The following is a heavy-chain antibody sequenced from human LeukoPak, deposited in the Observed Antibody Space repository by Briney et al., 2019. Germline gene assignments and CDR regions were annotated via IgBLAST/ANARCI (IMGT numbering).Heavy chain of an antibody. CDR1: RFTLSSYA. J-gene: IGHJ2*01. CDR2: ISGSGGTI. D-gene: IGHD6-19*01. Sequence: GGALRLSCEASRFTLSSYAMSWVRQAAGEGLEWVSSISGSGGTIYSADSVKGRFTISRDNSKNTVYLEMNSLRAEDTAVYYCAKDGTTGWNGITWDFALWGRGTLVTVSS. V-gene: IGHV3-23*01. CDR3: AKDGTTGWNGITWDFAL.